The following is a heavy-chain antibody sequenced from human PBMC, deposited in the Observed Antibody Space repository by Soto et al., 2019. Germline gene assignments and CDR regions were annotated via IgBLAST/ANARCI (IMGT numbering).Heavy chain of an antibody. CDR3: ASGDSGSYLREGLGYYYVMDI. CDR1: GGSISGDYW. CDR2: IFHSVST. Sequence: QVRLQESGPGLVKPSGTLSLACVVSGGSISGDYWWTWVRQSPWRGLEWLGEIFHSVSTNSNPSLTSRVTLSVDKSKREFSLNLTSVTAADTAVYYCASGDSGSYLREGLGYYYVMDIWGHGTTVTVSS. D-gene: IGHD1-26*01. J-gene: IGHJ6*02. V-gene: IGHV4-4*02.